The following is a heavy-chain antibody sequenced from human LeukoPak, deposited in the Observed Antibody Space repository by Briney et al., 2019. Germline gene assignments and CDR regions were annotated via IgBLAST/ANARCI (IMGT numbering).Heavy chain of an antibody. CDR3: ARDYYDTSGCIDY. CDR2: ISRTGSNK. D-gene: IGHD3-22*01. Sequence: GGSLRLSCAAFGFTFSDYYMSWIRQAPGEVLEWVSYISRTGSNKYYADSVSACFTISRDNTKKSLYMQMNSLRAEDTAVYFCARDYYDTSGCIDYWGQGNRVTVSS. J-gene: IGHJ4*02. V-gene: IGHV3-11*01. CDR1: GFTFSDYY.